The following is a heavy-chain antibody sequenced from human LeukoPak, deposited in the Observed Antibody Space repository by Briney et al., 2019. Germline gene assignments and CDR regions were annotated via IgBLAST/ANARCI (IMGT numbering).Heavy chain of an antibody. CDR2: IHDDWGF. CDR3: ARDLGYQLLY. Sequence: LEWVGEIHDDWGFHCNPLLKGRVAMSMDRSQNQFSLRLSSVTAADTAVYYCARDLGYQLLYWGQGIQVTVSS. D-gene: IGHD2-2*01. V-gene: IGHV4-4*06. J-gene: IGHJ4*02.